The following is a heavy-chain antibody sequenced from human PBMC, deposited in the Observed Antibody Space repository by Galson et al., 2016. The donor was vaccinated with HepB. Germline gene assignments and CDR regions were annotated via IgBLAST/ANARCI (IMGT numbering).Heavy chain of an antibody. CDR2: LHVRERT. CDR3: ARDRYHSGSWFDP. CDR1: GDSISSGNYF. V-gene: IGHV4-61*02. Sequence: TLSLTCTVSGDSISSGNYFWTWIRQPAGKELEWLGRLHVRERTDSNPSLKSRLDISFDTSKTQFSLKLNSVTAADTAVYYCARDRYHSGSWFDPWGQGTLVTVSS. J-gene: IGHJ5*02. D-gene: IGHD6-19*01.